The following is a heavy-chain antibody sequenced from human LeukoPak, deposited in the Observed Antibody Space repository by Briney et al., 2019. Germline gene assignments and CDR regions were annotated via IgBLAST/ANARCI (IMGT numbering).Heavy chain of an antibody. Sequence: GGSLRLSCAASGFPFGSHAMKWVRQAPGKGLEWVSVISGSGGRTYYADSVKGRFTISRDNSKNTLYLQMNSLRAEDTAVYYCAKDEVGAAPFDYWGKGTLVTVSS. CDR2: ISGSGGRT. J-gene: IGHJ4*02. CDR1: GFPFGSHA. V-gene: IGHV3-23*01. CDR3: AKDEVGAAPFDY. D-gene: IGHD2-15*01.